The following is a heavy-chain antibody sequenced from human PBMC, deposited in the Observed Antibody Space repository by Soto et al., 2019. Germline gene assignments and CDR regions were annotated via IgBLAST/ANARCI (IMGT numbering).Heavy chain of an antibody. CDR1: GYTFSSYA. CDR3: ARPAYSGYEH. Sequence: ASVKVSCKASGYTFSSYAMHWVRQAPGQRLEWMGWINAGSGNTEYSQKFQGRVTITADKSTSTAYMELSSLRSEDTAVYYCARPAYSGYEHWGQGTLVTVSS. V-gene: IGHV1-3*01. J-gene: IGHJ4*02. CDR2: INAGSGNT. D-gene: IGHD5-12*01.